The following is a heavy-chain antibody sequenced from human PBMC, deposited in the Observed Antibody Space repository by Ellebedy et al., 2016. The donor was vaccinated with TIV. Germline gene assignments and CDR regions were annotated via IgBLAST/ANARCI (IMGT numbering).Heavy chain of an antibody. J-gene: IGHJ3*02. D-gene: IGHD2-2*01. CDR3: ASDIVVVPAATDRDAFDI. CDR2: INPSGGST. CDR1: GYTFTSYY. Sequence: ASVKVSCXASGYTFTSYYMHWVRQAPGQGLEWMGIINPSGGSTSYAQKFQGRVTMTRDTSISTAYMELSRLRSDDTAVYYCASDIVVVPAATDRDAFDIWGQGTMVTVSS. V-gene: IGHV1-46*03.